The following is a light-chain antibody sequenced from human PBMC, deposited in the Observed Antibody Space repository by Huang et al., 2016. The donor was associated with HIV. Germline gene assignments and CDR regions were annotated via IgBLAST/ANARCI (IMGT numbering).Light chain of an antibody. CDR1: QRVSSD. Sequence: EIVMTQSPATLSVSPGERATLSCRASQRVSSDLAWYQQKPGQAPRLLIYGASTRATGLPARFSGGGSGTEFTLTISSLQSEDFAVYYCQHYNNWPYTFGQGTKLGIK. V-gene: IGKV3-15*01. J-gene: IGKJ2*01. CDR3: QHYNNWPYT. CDR2: GAS.